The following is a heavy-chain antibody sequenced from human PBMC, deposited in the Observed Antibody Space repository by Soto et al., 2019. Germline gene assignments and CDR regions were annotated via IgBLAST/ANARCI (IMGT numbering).Heavy chain of an antibody. CDR3: ARDQGYGGNSRTRAPNFDY. Sequence: GASVKVSCKASGYTFTSYGIGWVRQAPGQGLEWMGWISAYNGNTNYAQKLQGRVTMTTDTSTSTAYMELSRLRSDDTAVYYCARDQGYGGNSRTRAPNFDYWGQGTLVTVSS. V-gene: IGHV1-18*01. CDR2: ISAYNGNT. D-gene: IGHD2-21*02. CDR1: GYTFTSYG. J-gene: IGHJ4*02.